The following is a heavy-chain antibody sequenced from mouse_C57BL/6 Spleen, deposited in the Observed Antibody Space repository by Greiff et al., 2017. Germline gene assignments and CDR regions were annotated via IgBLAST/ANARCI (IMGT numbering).Heavy chain of an antibody. Sequence: EVQLQQSGPVLVKPGASVKMSCKASGYTFTDYYMNWVKQSHGKSLEWIGVINPYNGGTSYNQKFKGKATLTVDKSSSTAYMELNSLTSEDSAVYYCASILIYDLYAMDYWGQGTSVTVSS. CDR1: GYTFTDYY. V-gene: IGHV1-19*01. D-gene: IGHD2-3*01. CDR3: ASILIYDLYAMDY. J-gene: IGHJ4*01. CDR2: INPYNGGT.